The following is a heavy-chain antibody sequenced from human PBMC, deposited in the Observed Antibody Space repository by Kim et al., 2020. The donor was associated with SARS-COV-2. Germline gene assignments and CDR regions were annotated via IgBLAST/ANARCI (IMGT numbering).Heavy chain of an antibody. Sequence: ASVKVSCKASGYTFTGYYMHWVRQAPGQGLEWMGWINPNSGGTNYAQKFQGRVTMTRDTSISTAYMELSRLRSDDTAVYYCAREQGRYCSSTSCSYYYGMDVWGQGTTVTVSS. V-gene: IGHV1-2*02. CDR3: AREQGRYCSSTSCSYYYGMDV. CDR2: INPNSGGT. CDR1: GYTFTGYY. D-gene: IGHD2-2*01. J-gene: IGHJ6*02.